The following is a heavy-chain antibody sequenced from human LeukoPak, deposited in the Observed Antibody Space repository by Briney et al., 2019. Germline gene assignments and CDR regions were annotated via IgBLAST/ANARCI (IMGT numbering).Heavy chain of an antibody. V-gene: IGHV4-59*01. J-gene: IGHJ4*02. CDR3: ARDGGAVAGIDY. CDR1: GGSISSYY. Sequence: PSETLSLTCTVSGGSISSYYWSWIRQPPGKGLEWIGYIYYSGSANYNPSLKSRVTISVDTSKNQFSLKLSSVTAADTAVYYCARDGGAVAGIDYWGQGTLVTVSS. CDR2: IYYSGSA. D-gene: IGHD6-19*01.